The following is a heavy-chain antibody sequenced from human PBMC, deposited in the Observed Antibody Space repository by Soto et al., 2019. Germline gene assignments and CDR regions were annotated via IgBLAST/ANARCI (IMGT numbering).Heavy chain of an antibody. V-gene: IGHV1-69*12. J-gene: IGHJ6*02. CDR1: GGTFSSYA. D-gene: IGHD3-22*01. CDR3: ATSHSSGYYFQGRFYYGMDV. CDR2: IIPIFGTA. Sequence: QVQLVQSGAEVKKPGSSVKVSCTASGGTFSSYAISWVRQAPGQGLEWMGGIIPIFGTANYAQKFQGRVTITADESTSTAYMELSSLRSEDTAVYYCATSHSSGYYFQGRFYYGMDVWGQGTTVTVSS.